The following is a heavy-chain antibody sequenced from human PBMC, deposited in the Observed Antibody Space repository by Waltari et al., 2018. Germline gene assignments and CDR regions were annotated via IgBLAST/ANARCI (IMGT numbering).Heavy chain of an antibody. V-gene: IGHV4-59*12. J-gene: IGHJ5*02. Sequence: QVQLQESGPGLLKPSETLSLTCAVPGGSITGYSWNWISQTPGKGLEWIGYIGGSSGSTSYNPSLKSRVTISTDTSKNQFSLKWSSVTAADTAVYYCARRGGSLYLWGQGVLVTVSS. CDR2: IGGSSGST. D-gene: IGHD2-15*01. CDR1: GGSITGYS. CDR3: ARRGGSLYL.